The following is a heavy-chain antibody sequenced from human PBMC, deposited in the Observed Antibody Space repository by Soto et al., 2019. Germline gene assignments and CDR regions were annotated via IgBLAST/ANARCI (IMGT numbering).Heavy chain of an antibody. CDR1: GGSISSYY. D-gene: IGHD1-20*01. V-gene: IGHV4-59*01. Sequence: SSETLSLTCTVSGGSISSYYWSWIRQPPGKGLEWIGYIYYSGSTNYNPSLKSRVTISVDTSKNQFSLKLSSVTAADTAVYYCARDRGITGQLLFDYWGQGTLVTVSS. CDR3: ARDRGITGQLLFDY. CDR2: IYYSGST. J-gene: IGHJ4*02.